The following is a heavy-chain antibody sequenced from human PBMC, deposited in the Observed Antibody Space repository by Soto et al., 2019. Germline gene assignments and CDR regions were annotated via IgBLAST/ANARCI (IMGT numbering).Heavy chain of an antibody. CDR3: ATVGVGYYYMDV. CDR1: GGSFSGYY. CDR2: INHSGST. Sequence: SETLSLTCAVYGGSFSGYYWSWIRQPPGKGLEWIGEINHSGSTNYNPSLKSRVTISVDTSKNQFSLKLSSVTAADTAVYYCATVGVGYYYMDVWGKGTTVTVSS. V-gene: IGHV4-34*01. J-gene: IGHJ6*03. D-gene: IGHD3-10*01.